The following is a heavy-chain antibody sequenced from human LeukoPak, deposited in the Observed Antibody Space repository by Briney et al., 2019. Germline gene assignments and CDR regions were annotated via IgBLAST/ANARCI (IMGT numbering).Heavy chain of an antibody. V-gene: IGHV3-21*01. CDR3: ARVALDYDFWSGYSYPAGDYFDY. CDR1: GFTFSSYS. D-gene: IGHD3-3*01. Sequence: SGGSLRLSCAASGFTFSSYSMNWVRQAPGKGLEWVSSTSSSSSYIYYADSVKGRFTISRDNAKNSLYLQMNSLRAEDTAVYYCARVALDYDFWSGYSYPAGDYFDYWGQGTLVTVSS. CDR2: TSSSSSYI. J-gene: IGHJ4*02.